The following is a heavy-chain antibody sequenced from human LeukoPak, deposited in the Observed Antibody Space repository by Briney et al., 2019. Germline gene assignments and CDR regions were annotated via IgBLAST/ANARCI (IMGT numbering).Heavy chain of an antibody. D-gene: IGHD1-26*01. J-gene: IGHJ3*02. CDR1: GFTFSSYA. V-gene: IGHV3-30-3*01. Sequence: GRSLRLSCAASGFTFSSYAMHWVRQAQGKGLEWVAVISYDGSNKYYADSVKGRFTISRDNSKNTLYLQMNSLRAEGTAVYYCASFPVSGSLDAFDIWGQGTMVTVSS. CDR3: ASFPVSGSLDAFDI. CDR2: ISYDGSNK.